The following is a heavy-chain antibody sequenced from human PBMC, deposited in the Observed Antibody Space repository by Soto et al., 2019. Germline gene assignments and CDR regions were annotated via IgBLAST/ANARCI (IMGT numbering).Heavy chain of an antibody. CDR2: INPTSGGT. CDR1: GYTFPGNY. D-gene: IGHD2-2*01. Sequence: ASVKVSCKASGYTFPGNYMHWVRQAPGQGLEWMALINPTSGGTNYAQKFQGRVTMTWDTSISTAYMELSRLRSDDTAIYYCARGYCSSSDCSHYFDYSGQGTMVTVSS. V-gene: IGHV1-2*02. CDR3: ARGYCSSSDCSHYFDY. J-gene: IGHJ4*02.